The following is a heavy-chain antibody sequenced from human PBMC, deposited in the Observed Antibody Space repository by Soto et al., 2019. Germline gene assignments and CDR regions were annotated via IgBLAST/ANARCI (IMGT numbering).Heavy chain of an antibody. CDR1: GGSLSDYF. V-gene: IGHV4-34*01. Sequence: SETLSLTCVGSGGSLSDYFWSWIRQPPGMALEWIGEINHLGSINYNPSLKSRVTMSVDTSKNQFSLTLNSVTAADTATYYCARGGISHWAYFYYMDVWDRATTVTV. CDR2: INHLGSI. D-gene: IGHD2-21*01. J-gene: IGHJ6*03. CDR3: ARGGISHWAYFYYMDV.